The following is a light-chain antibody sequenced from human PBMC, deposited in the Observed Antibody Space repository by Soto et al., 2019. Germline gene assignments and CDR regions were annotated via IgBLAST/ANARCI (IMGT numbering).Light chain of an antibody. CDR1: QDISNY. J-gene: IGKJ3*01. V-gene: IGKV1-33*01. CDR3: QQYDNLPPFT. CDR2: DAS. Sequence: DLQMTQSPSSLSASVGDRVTITCQASQDISNYLNWYQQKPGKAPKLLIYDASNLETGVPSRFSGSGSETDFTFTISSLQPEDIATYYCQQYDNLPPFTFGPGTKVDIK.